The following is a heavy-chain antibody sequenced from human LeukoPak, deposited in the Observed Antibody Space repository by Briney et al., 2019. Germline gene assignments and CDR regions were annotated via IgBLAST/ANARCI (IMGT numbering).Heavy chain of an antibody. Sequence: ASVKVSCKASGYTFTSYDINWVRQAIGQGLEWMGWMNPNSGNTGYAQKFQGRVTMTRNTSISTAYMELSSLRSEDTAVYYCAREYCSGTSCKYYYGMDVWGQGTTVTVSS. CDR1: GYTFTSYD. CDR2: MNPNSGNT. D-gene: IGHD2-2*01. J-gene: IGHJ6*02. V-gene: IGHV1-8*01. CDR3: AREYCSGTSCKYYYGMDV.